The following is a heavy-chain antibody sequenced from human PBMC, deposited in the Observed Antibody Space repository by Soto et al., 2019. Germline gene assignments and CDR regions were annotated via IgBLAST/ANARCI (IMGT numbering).Heavy chain of an antibody. J-gene: IGHJ1*01. CDR2: INLQNGKT. V-gene: IGHV1-18*01. CDR1: GYTFVNYN. CDR3: VRDEEGDYGGYFRH. Sequence: QVQLVQSGTEMKTPGASVKVSCKTSGYTFVNYNIAWVRQAPGQGPEWMGWINLQNGKTNYVQNFQGRVTLTTDTSTSTAYMDLWSLRSDDTGVYYCVRDEEGDYGGYFRHWGQGTLITVSS. D-gene: IGHD3-16*01.